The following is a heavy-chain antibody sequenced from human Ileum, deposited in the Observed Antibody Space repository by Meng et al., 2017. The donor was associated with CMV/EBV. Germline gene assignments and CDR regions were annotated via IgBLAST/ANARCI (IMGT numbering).Heavy chain of an antibody. J-gene: IGHJ4*02. V-gene: IGHV3-30*18. CDR2: ISYDGSKT. CDR3: AKDYTGWSLDY. Sequence: SCADSGFSFSTHVMFWVRQGPGKGLEWVTVISYDGSKTYYADSVKGRFTISRDNSKNTLYLQMNSLRAEDTAMYYCAKDYTGWSLDYWGQGTLVTVSS. CDR1: GFSFSTHV. D-gene: IGHD6-19*01.